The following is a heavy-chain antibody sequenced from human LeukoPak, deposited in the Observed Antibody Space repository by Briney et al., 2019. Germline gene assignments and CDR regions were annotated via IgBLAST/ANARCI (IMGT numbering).Heavy chain of an antibody. CDR3: ARDIRPRVESFDY. J-gene: IGHJ4*02. CDR1: GYTFTGYY. V-gene: IGHV1-2*02. D-gene: IGHD3-3*01. Sequence: ASVKVSCKASGYTFTGYYMHWVRQAPGQGLEWMGWINPNSGGINYAQKFQGRVTMTRDTSISAAYMELRRLRSDDTAVYYCARDIRPRVESFDYWGQGTLVTVSS. CDR2: INPNSGGI.